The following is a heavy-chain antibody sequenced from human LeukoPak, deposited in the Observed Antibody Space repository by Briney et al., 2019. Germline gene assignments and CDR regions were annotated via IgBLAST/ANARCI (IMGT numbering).Heavy chain of an antibody. CDR2: ISSSSSYI. CDR1: GFTFSSYA. V-gene: IGHV3-21*01. J-gene: IGHJ4*02. Sequence: GGSLRLSCAASGFTFSSYAMSWVRQAPGKGLEWVSSISSSSSYIYYADSVKGRFTISRDNAKNSLYLQMNSLRAEDTAVYYCAGYYDFWSGYQYYFDYWGQGTLVTVSP. D-gene: IGHD3-3*01. CDR3: AGYYDFWSGYQYYFDY.